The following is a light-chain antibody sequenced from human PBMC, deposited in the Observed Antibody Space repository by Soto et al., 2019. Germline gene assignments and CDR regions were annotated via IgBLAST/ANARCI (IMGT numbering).Light chain of an antibody. J-gene: IGKJ1*01. Sequence: EIVLTQSPATLSLSPGERATLSCRASQSVSSYLAWYQQKRGQAPRLLIYGASNRAAGTPARFSGSGSGTDFTLPISSLEPEDFAVYYWQQRRNWPPTFGQGTKVEIK. CDR2: GAS. CDR1: QSVSSY. V-gene: IGKV3-11*01. CDR3: QQRRNWPPT.